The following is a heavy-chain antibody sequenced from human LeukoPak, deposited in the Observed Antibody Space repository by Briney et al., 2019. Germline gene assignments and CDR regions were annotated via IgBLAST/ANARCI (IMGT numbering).Heavy chain of an antibody. CDR3: ARDLDWILFDY. CDR1: WFTLRTVL. Sequence: GALRLSCAAPWFTLRTVLMHWGRQAPGKGLGWVSRVRPEGTTTAYADSVKGRFTISRDNAKNTLFLQMNSLSAEDTAVYYCARDLDWILFDYWGQGTLVTVSS. CDR2: VRPEGTTT. V-gene: IGHV3-74*03. D-gene: IGHD3-9*01. J-gene: IGHJ4*02.